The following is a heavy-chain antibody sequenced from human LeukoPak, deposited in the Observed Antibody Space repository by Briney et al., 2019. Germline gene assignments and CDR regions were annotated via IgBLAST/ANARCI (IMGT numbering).Heavy chain of an antibody. J-gene: IGHJ4*03. CDR2: IYYSGST. CDR3: ARSKTAYFEWLHY. V-gene: IGHV4-59*01. Sequence: PSETLSLTCTVSGDSISSYYWSWIRQPPGKGLEWIGYIYYSGSTNYNPSLKSRVTISVDTSKKQFSLKLSSVTAADTSVYYCARSKTAYFEWLHYRGQGTLGTVSS. D-gene: IGHD3-9*01. CDR1: GDSISSYY.